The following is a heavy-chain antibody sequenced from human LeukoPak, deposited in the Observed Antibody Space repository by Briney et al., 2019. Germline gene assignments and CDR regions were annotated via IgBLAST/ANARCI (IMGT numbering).Heavy chain of an antibody. Sequence: SETLSLTCTVSGGSISSYYWSWIRQPPGKGLEWIGYIYYSGSTNYNPSLKSRVTISVDTSKNQFSLKLSSVTAADTAVYYCARHQKGRFGELPLDYLGQGTLVTVSS. V-gene: IGHV4-59*08. CDR1: GGSISSYY. CDR2: IYYSGST. D-gene: IGHD3-10*01. J-gene: IGHJ4*02. CDR3: ARHQKGRFGELPLDY.